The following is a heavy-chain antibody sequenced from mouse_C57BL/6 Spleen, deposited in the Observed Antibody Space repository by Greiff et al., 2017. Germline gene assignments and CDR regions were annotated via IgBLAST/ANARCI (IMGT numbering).Heavy chain of an antibody. V-gene: IGHV3-6*01. CDR1: GYSITSGYY. J-gene: IGHJ3*01. CDR2: ISYDGSN. Sequence: EVHLVESGPGLVKPSQSLSLTCSVTGYSITSGYYWNWIRQFPGNKLEWMGYISYDGSNNYNPSLKNRISITRDTSKNQFFLKLNSVTTEDTATYYCAREGIYYDYDGAYWGQGTLVTVSA. CDR3: AREGIYYDYDGAY. D-gene: IGHD2-4*01.